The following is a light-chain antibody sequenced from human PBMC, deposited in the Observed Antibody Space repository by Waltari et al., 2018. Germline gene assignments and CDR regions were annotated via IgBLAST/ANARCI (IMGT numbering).Light chain of an antibody. J-gene: IGKJ1*01. CDR1: QSVGSSS. Sequence: EIWLTHSPGTSSLSPGARATLPCRASQSVGSSSLAWYQQKPGQAPRLVIYRASRRATGIPDRFSGSGSGTDFSLTISRLEPEDFAVYYCQQHGTLPATFGQGTKVEIK. V-gene: IGKV3-20*01. CDR2: RAS. CDR3: QQHGTLPAT.